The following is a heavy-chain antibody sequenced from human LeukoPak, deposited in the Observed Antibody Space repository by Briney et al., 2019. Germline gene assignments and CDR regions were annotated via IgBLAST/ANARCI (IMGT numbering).Heavy chain of an antibody. D-gene: IGHD6-6*01. CDR1: GGSLSGYY. Sequence: SETLSLTCAVYGGSLSGYYWSWIRQPPGKGLEWIGEINHSGSTNYNPSLKSRVTISVDTSKNQFSLKLSSVTAADTAVYYCARPGYSSSRHYHYYYMDVWGKGTTVTVSS. J-gene: IGHJ6*03. CDR2: INHSGST. V-gene: IGHV4-34*01. CDR3: ARPGYSSSRHYHYYYMDV.